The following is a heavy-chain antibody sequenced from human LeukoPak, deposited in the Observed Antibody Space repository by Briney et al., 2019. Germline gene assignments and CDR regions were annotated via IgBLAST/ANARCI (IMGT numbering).Heavy chain of an antibody. D-gene: IGHD2-15*01. CDR3: ARGSYLCSGGSCYHYYYYYYMDV. CDR1: GGSFSGYY. CDR2: INHSGST. Sequence: SETLSLTCAVYGGSFSGYYWSWIRQPPGKGLEWIGEINHSGSTNYNPSLKSRVTISVDTSKNQFSLKLSSVPAADTAVYYCARGSYLCSGGSCYHYYYYYYMDVWGKGTTVTVSS. V-gene: IGHV4-34*01. J-gene: IGHJ6*03.